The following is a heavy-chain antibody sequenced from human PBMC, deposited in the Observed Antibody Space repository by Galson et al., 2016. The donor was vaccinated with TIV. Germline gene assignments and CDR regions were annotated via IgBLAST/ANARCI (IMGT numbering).Heavy chain of an antibody. V-gene: IGHV3-33*01. CDR3: ASDRLWERLPPAAFDI. J-gene: IGHJ3*02. D-gene: IGHD1-1*01. CDR1: GFTFSSYG. CDR2: IWYDGINK. Sequence: SLRLSCAASGFTFSSYGIHWVRQAPGKGLEWVAIIWYDGINKYYADSVNGRFTISRDNSKNTVYLQMNSLRAEDTALYYCASDRLWERLPPAAFDIWGQGTKVSVSS.